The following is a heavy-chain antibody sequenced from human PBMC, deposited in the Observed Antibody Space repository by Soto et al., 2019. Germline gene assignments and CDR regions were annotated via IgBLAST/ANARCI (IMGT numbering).Heavy chain of an antibody. CDR2: IYYSGST. J-gene: IGHJ5*02. Sequence: QVQLQESGPGLVKPSQTLSLTCTVSGGSISSGDYYWSWIRQPPGKGLEWIGYIYYSGSTYYNPSLKSRVTISVDTSKNQFSLKLSSVTAADTAVYYCARETRFLELVTVDWFDPWGQGTLVTVSS. CDR1: GGSISSGDYY. V-gene: IGHV4-30-4*01. D-gene: IGHD3-3*01. CDR3: ARETRFLELVTVDWFDP.